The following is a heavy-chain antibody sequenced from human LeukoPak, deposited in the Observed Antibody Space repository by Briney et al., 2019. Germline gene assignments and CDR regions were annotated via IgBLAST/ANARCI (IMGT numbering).Heavy chain of an antibody. J-gene: IGHJ6*02. Sequence: GGSLRLSCAASGFTVSSNYMSWVRQAPGKGLEWVSVIYSGGSTYYADSVKGRFTISRDNSKNTLYLQMNGLRAEDTAVYYCARDLGPTWYYGMDVWGQGTTVTVSS. V-gene: IGHV3-66*01. CDR2: IYSGGST. D-gene: IGHD2/OR15-2a*01. CDR3: ARDLGPTWYYGMDV. CDR1: GFTVSSNY.